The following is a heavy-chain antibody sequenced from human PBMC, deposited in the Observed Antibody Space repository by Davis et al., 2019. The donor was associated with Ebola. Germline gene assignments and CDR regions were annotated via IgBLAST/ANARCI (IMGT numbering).Heavy chain of an antibody. V-gene: IGHV3-23*01. CDR3: VKGGPRDY. CDR2: VSGGGGST. CDR1: GFTFSTYV. J-gene: IGHJ4*02. D-gene: IGHD3-16*01. Sequence: PGGSLRLSCAASGFTFSTYVMSWVRQAPGKGLDWVSSVSGGGGSTYYADSVKGRFTISRDNSKNTLDLQMNSLRVEDTAVYYCVKGGPRDYWGQGTLVTVSS.